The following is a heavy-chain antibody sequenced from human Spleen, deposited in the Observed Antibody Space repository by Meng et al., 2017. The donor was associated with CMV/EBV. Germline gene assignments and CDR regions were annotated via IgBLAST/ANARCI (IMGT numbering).Heavy chain of an antibody. J-gene: IGHJ4*02. Sequence: VQVVESGGGLVQPGGSLRLSCAVSGFTLRRYWMHWVRQAPGKGLEWVSRSDSDGRDITYADSVRGRFTISRDDAKNTLYLQMNSLRVEDTAVYYCARGVAESLGWEMGYWGQGTLVTVSS. CDR1: GFTLRRYW. CDR3: ARGVAESLGWEMGY. D-gene: IGHD1-26*01. CDR2: SDSDGRDI. V-gene: IGHV3-74*03.